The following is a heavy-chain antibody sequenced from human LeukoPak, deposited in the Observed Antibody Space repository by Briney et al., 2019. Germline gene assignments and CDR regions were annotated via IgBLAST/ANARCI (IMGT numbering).Heavy chain of an antibody. Sequence: GGSLRLSCAASGFTFSSYGMHWVRQAPGKGLEWVAFIRYDGSNKYYADSVKGRFTISRDNSKKTLYLQMNSLRVEDTAVYYCTRDPRNLDYWGQGTLVTVSS. D-gene: IGHD1-14*01. V-gene: IGHV3-30*02. CDR3: TRDPRNLDY. J-gene: IGHJ4*02. CDR2: IRYDGSNK. CDR1: GFTFSSYG.